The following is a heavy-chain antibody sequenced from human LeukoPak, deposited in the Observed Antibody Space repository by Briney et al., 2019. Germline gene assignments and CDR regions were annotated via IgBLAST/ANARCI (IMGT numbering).Heavy chain of an antibody. CDR1: GFTFSSYA. CDR2: ISGSGGST. CDR3: ARDFAAFFSSYYFDY. J-gene: IGHJ4*02. D-gene: IGHD6-6*01. V-gene: IGHV3-23*01. Sequence: GGSLRLSCAASGFTFSSYAMSWVRQAPGKGLEWVSAISGSGGSTYYADSVKGRFTISRDNSKNTLYLQMNSLRAEDTAVYYCARDFAAFFSSYYFDYWGQGTLVTVSS.